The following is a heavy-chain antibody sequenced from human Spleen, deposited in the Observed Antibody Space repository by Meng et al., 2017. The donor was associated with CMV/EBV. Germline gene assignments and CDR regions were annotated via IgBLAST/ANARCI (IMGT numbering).Heavy chain of an antibody. CDR2: MIPILGTA. D-gene: IGHD6-6*01. V-gene: IGHV1-69*01. CDR1: GGTFCSYA. CDR3: ARDVGYSSSSGFDY. J-gene: IGHJ4*02. Sequence: VQLLQPAAEVKQPGSSGKFSCTAAGGTFCSYAISWVRQAPGQGLEWMGGMIPILGTANYAKKFQGRVTITADESTSTAYMELRSLRSEDTAVYYCARDVGYSSSSGFDYWGQGTLVTVSS.